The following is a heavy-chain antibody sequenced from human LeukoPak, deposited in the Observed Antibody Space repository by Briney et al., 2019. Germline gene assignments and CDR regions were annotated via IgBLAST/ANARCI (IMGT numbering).Heavy chain of an antibody. J-gene: IGHJ4*02. D-gene: IGHD2-21*02. CDR3: ARGVTVVTVPTLDY. CDR1: GFTFSRYD. CDR2: ISYDGSNK. V-gene: IGHV3-30*04. Sequence: GGSLRLSCAASGFTFSRYDMHWVRRAPGKGLQWVAVISYDGSNKYYADSVKGRFTISRDNSKNTLYLQMNSLRPEDTALYYCARGVTVVTVPTLDYWGQGTLVTVSS.